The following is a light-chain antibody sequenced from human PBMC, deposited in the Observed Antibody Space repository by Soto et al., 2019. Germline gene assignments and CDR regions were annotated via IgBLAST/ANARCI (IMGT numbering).Light chain of an antibody. V-gene: IGKV1-39*01. J-gene: IGKJ4*01. CDR1: QSIGGF. CDR3: HHSYSTPLT. Sequence: DIQMTQSPSSLSVSVGDRVTITCRASQSIGGFLNWYQQKLGKAPKLLIYAASSLQSGVPSRFSGSGSGTEFTLTISSLQPEDVATYYCHHSYSTPLTFGGGTKGEI. CDR2: AAS.